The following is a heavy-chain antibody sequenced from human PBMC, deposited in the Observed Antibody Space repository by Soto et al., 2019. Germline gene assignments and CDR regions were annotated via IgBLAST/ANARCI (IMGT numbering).Heavy chain of an antibody. CDR1: GFSFSKYG. Sequence: QVQLVESGGGVVRPGTSLRLSCAASGFSFSKYGIHWVRQAPGKGLEWVAIITYDGSNKYYLDSVKGRFTISRDNSGNTAFLQMDSLTAEYTATYYCAKALSEWIPTYCFDSWGQGARVTVTS. D-gene: IGHD3-3*01. CDR2: ITYDGSNK. V-gene: IGHV3-30*18. CDR3: AKALSEWIPTYCFDS. J-gene: IGHJ4*02.